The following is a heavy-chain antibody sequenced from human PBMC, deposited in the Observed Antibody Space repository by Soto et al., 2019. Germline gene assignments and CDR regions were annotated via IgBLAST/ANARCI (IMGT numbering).Heavy chain of an antibody. CDR2: INPNSGGT. J-gene: IGHJ6*02. CDR1: GYTFTGYY. V-gene: IGHV1-2*04. CDR3: ARDRSIAAAGTPYIYYYYGMDA. Sequence: GASVKVSCKASGYTFTGYYMHWVRQAPGQGREWMGWINPNSGGTNYAQKFQGWVTMTRDTSISTAYMELSRLRSDDTAVYYCARDRSIAAAGTPYIYYYYGMDAWGQGTTVTVSS. D-gene: IGHD6-13*01.